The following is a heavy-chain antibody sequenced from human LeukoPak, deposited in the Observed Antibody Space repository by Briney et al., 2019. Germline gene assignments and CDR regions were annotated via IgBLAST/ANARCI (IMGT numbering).Heavy chain of an antibody. J-gene: IGHJ6*03. D-gene: IGHD4-11*01. CDR1: GFTVSSNY. Sequence: GGSLRLSCAASGFTVSSNYMSWVRQAPGKGLEWVSLIYSTGNTYYADSVKGRFTISRDNSKNTLYLQMNSLRAEDTAVYYCARDRVTTSSWPRVEYYYMDVWGKGTTVTISS. CDR3: ARDRVTTSSWPRVEYYYMDV. CDR2: IYSTGNT. V-gene: IGHV3-53*01.